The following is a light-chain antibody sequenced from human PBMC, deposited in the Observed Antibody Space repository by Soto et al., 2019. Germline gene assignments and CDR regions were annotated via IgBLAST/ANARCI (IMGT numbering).Light chain of an antibody. J-gene: IGKJ1*01. CDR1: QSVRTNY. V-gene: IGKV3-20*01. Sequence: EIGLPQSPCTLSLSPGERSTLSCMASQSVRTNYLAWYQQKPGQAPRLLIYGASSRATGIPDRFSGSGSGTDFTLTISRLEPEDFVVYYCQQYGSSPTFGQGTKVDIK. CDR3: QQYGSSPT. CDR2: GAS.